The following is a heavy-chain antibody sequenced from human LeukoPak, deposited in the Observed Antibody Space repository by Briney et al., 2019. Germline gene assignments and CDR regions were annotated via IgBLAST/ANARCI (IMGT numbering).Heavy chain of an antibody. Sequence: GSLRLSCAASGFTVSSNYMSWVRQAPGKGLEWIGSIYHSGSTYYNPSLKSRVTISVDTSKNQFSLKLSSVTAADTAVYYCARDMGVSGVIVVVPAAIGFMDVWGQGTTVTVSS. J-gene: IGHJ6*02. V-gene: IGHV4-38-2*02. CDR1: GFTVSSNY. D-gene: IGHD2-2*02. CDR3: ARDMGVSGVIVVVPAAIGFMDV. CDR2: IYHSGST.